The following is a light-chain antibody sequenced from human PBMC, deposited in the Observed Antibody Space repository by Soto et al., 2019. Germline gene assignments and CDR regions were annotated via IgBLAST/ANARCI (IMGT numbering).Light chain of an antibody. CDR2: AAS. Sequence: DIQLTQSPSSLSASAGDRVTITCRASQSISNHLNWYQQKPGKAPNLLIYAASSLQSGVPSRFSGSGSGTDFTLTITSLQPEDFATYYCQQSYIMSEGYTFGQGTKLEIK. J-gene: IGKJ2*01. V-gene: IGKV1-39*01. CDR3: QQSYIMSEGYT. CDR1: QSISNH.